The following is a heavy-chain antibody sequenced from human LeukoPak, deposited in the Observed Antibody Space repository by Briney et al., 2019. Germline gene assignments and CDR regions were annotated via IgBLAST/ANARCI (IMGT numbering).Heavy chain of an antibody. J-gene: IGHJ4*02. Sequence: GGSLRLSCAASGFTFSSYAMSWVRQAPGKGLEWVSAISGSGGSTYYADSVKGRFTISRDNSKNSLYLQMKSLRAEDTALYYCARRGYHDYSGFDYWGQGTLVTVSS. CDR3: ARRGYHDYSGFDY. D-gene: IGHD1-26*01. V-gene: IGHV3-23*01. CDR2: ISGSGGST. CDR1: GFTFSSYA.